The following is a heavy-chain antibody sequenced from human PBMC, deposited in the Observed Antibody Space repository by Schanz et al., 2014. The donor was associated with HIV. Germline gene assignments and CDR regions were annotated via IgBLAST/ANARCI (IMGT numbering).Heavy chain of an antibody. CDR1: GYTFTDHY. V-gene: IGHV1-46*01. Sequence: QVQLVQSGAEVRKPGASVKVSCKASGYTFTDHYIHWMRQAPGQGLEWMAIINPIGGITSYAQKYQGRIPVTRDTSTTTFYMEVSSLRSDDTAVYYCARAPYTSGWYGVDYWGQGTLVTVSS. D-gene: IGHD6-19*01. J-gene: IGHJ4*02. CDR2: INPIGGIT. CDR3: ARAPYTSGWYGVDY.